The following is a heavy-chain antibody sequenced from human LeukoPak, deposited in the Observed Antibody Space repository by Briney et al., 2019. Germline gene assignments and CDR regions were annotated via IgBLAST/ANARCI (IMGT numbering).Heavy chain of an antibody. V-gene: IGHV3-7*01. CDR1: GFTFSSYE. CDR2: INPDGSDK. D-gene: IGHD3-22*01. CDR3: ATDRGYSSFDY. Sequence: GGFLRLSCAASGFTFSSYEMNWVRQAPGKGLEWVASINPDGSDKYSVDSVKGRFTISRDNAKNSLYLQMNSLRAEDTAVYYCATDRGYSSFDYWGQGTLVTVSS. J-gene: IGHJ4*02.